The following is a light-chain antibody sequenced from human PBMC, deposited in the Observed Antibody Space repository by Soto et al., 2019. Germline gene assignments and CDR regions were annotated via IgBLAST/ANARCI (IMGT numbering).Light chain of an antibody. CDR3: QQRSN. CDR1: QSISSY. Sequence: EIVLTQSPATLSLSPGERATLSCRASQSISSYLAWCQQKPGQAPRLLIYDASNRATGIPARFSGSGSGTGFTLTISSLEPEDFAVYYCQQRSNFGQGTRLELK. J-gene: IGKJ5*01. CDR2: DAS. V-gene: IGKV3-11*01.